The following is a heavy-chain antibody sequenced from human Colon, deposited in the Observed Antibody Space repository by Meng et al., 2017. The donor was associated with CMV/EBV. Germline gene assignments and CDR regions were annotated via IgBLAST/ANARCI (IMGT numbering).Heavy chain of an antibody. CDR2: VSFDGNHK. D-gene: IGHD6-13*01. Sequence: SCAASGFTFSDYPMHWVRLAPGKGLEWVAVVSFDGNHKYYADSMKGRFTISRDNSKNRLFLQMDSLRPDDTATYYCASNIAAAGLDHWGQGTLVTVSS. J-gene: IGHJ4*02. CDR3: ASNIAAAGLDH. V-gene: IGHV3-30-3*02. CDR1: GFTFSDYP.